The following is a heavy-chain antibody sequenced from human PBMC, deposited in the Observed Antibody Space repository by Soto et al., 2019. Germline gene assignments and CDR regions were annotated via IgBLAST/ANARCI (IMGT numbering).Heavy chain of an antibody. V-gene: IGHV4-59*01. Sequence: PSETLSLTCTVSAGSITTSYWSWIRQLLGKALEWIGYISYRGSTNYNPSLKSRPTISIDTSKSQISLKLTSMTTADTAVYYCASSGIVGREVNTWFDPWGQGTLVTVSS. CDR3: ASSGIVGREVNTWFDP. D-gene: IGHD3-22*01. CDR2: ISYRGST. CDR1: AGSITTSY. J-gene: IGHJ5*02.